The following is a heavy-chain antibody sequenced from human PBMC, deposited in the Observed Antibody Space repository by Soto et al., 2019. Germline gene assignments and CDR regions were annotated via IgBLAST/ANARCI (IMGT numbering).Heavy chain of an antibody. CDR1: GFTFNSHA. Sequence: PGGSLRLSCSASGFTFNSHAMSWVRQTPGTGLEWVSGISGGGATTYYAASVRGRFTISRDNSKNTVYLQINSLRAEDTALYYCAKRGGYSSAPFDYWGRGPLVPVSS. CDR3: AKRGGYSSAPFDY. J-gene: IGHJ4*02. V-gene: IGHV3-23*01. CDR2: ISGGGATT. D-gene: IGHD6-19*01.